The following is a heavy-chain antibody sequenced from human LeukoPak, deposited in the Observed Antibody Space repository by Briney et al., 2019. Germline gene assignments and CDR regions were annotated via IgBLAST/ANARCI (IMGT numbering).Heavy chain of an antibody. D-gene: IGHD3-22*01. CDR1: GYSFTSFG. CDR2: IRPYNGNT. CDR3: ARGFPPRTYYDSSDYDSYYFDY. J-gene: IGHJ4*02. Sequence: ASVKVSCKASGYSFTSFGISWVRQAPGQGLEWMGWIRPYNGNTNYAQKLQGRVTMTTDTSTSTAYMELRSMRSDDTAVYYCARGFPPRTYYDSSDYDSYYFDYWGQGTLVTVSS. V-gene: IGHV1-18*01.